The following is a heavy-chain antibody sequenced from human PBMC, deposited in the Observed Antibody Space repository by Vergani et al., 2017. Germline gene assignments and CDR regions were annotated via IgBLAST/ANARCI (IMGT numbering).Heavy chain of an antibody. CDR1: GGSFSGYY. CDR2: INHSGST. D-gene: IGHD1/OR15-1a*01. V-gene: IGHV4-34*01. CDR3: ASDVTKRQGV. J-gene: IGHJ6*04. Sequence: QVQLQQWGAGLLKPSETLPLTCAVYGGSFSGYYWSWIRQPPGKGLEWIGEINHSGSTNYNPSLKSRVTISVDTSKNQFSLKLSSVTAADTAVYYCASDVTKRQGVWGKGTTVTVSS.